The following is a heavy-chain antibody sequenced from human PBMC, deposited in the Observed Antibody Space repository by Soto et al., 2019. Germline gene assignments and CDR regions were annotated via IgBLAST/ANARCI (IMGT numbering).Heavy chain of an antibody. Sequence: QVQLVESGGGVVQPGTSLRLSCAASGFTFKTHAMHWVRQAPGKGLEWMAVIAYDGNEKFYADSVKGRFTISRDNSKKPLFLQINTLKNENPALYYFGKVVGAFAPYYYVGAVWGQGTTV. CDR1: GFTFKTHA. D-gene: IGHD3-10*02. CDR3: GKVVGAFAPYYYVGAV. CDR2: IAYDGNEK. J-gene: IGHJ6*02. V-gene: IGHV3-30*18.